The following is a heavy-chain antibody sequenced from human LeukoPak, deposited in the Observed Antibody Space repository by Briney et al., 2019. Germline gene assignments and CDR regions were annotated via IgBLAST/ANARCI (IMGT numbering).Heavy chain of an antibody. CDR3: VRANHFDY. CDR1: GGSISRYY. V-gene: IGHV4-59*01. CDR2: IYYSGST. Sequence: PSETLSLTCTVSGGSISRYYWSWFRQPPGKGLEWIGDIYYSGSTNYNPSLKSRVTISVDTSKNQFSLKLTSVTAADTAVYFCVRANHFDYWGQGTLVTVSS. J-gene: IGHJ4*02.